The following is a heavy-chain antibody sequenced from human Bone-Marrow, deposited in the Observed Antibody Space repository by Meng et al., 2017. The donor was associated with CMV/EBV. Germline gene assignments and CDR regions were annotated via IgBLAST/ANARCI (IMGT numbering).Heavy chain of an antibody. Sequence: GSLRLSCAVYGGSFSGYYWSWIRQPPGKGLEWIGEINHSGSTNYNPSLKSRVTISVDTSKNQFSLKLSSVTAADTAVYYCARGAARPDYWGQGTLVTVSS. CDR1: GGSFSGYY. J-gene: IGHJ4*01. CDR3: ARGAARPDY. CDR2: INHSGST. D-gene: IGHD6-6*01. V-gene: IGHV4-34*01.